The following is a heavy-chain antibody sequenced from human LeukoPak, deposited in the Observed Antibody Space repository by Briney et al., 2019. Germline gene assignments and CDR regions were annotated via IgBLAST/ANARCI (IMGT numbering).Heavy chain of an antibody. CDR2: ISGSGGST. CDR1: GFTFSNYA. CDR3: ARERVAAAGTVGD. D-gene: IGHD6-13*01. V-gene: IGHV3-23*01. J-gene: IGHJ4*02. Sequence: GGSLRLSCAASGFTFSNYAMSWVRQAPGEGLESVSVISGSGGSTYYADSVKGRFTISRDNAKNSLYLQMNSLRAEDTAVYYCARERVAAAGTVGDWGQGTLVTVSS.